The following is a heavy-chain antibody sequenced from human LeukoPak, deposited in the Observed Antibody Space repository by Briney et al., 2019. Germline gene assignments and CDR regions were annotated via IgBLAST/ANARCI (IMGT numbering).Heavy chain of an antibody. Sequence: SETLSLTCAVYGGSFGGYYWSWIRQPPGKGLEWIGEINHSGSTNYNPSLKSRVTISVDTSKNQFSLKLSSVTAADTAVYYCASPSYDFWSGYFNWFDPWGQGTLVTVSS. CDR2: INHSGST. V-gene: IGHV4-34*01. D-gene: IGHD3-3*01. J-gene: IGHJ5*02. CDR3: ASPSYDFWSGYFNWFDP. CDR1: GGSFGGYY.